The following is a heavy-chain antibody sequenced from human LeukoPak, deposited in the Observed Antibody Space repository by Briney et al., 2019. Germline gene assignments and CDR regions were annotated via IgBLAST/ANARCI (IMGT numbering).Heavy chain of an antibody. Sequence: ASVKLSCKASGYTSTSYYMHWVRQAPGQGLEWMGWINPNSGGTNYAQKFQGRVTMTRDTSISTAYMELSRLRSDDTAVYYCAREDSSALRAFDIWGQGTMVTVSS. CDR1: GYTSTSYY. J-gene: IGHJ3*02. V-gene: IGHV1-2*02. D-gene: IGHD3-22*01. CDR2: INPNSGGT. CDR3: AREDSSALRAFDI.